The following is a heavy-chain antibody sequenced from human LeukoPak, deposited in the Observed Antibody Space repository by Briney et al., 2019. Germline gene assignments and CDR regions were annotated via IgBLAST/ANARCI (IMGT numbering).Heavy chain of an antibody. V-gene: IGHV3-7*03. CDR2: INQGGSEK. Sequence: GGSLRLSCSAPGFTFSSYGMNWVRQAPGKGLEWVANINQGGSEKYYVDSVKGRFTISRDNAKNSLYLQMNSLRAEDTAVYYCARDLPYYDILTGYSGLFDYWGQGTLVTVSS. J-gene: IGHJ4*02. CDR1: GFTFSSYG. D-gene: IGHD3-9*01. CDR3: ARDLPYYDILTGYSGLFDY.